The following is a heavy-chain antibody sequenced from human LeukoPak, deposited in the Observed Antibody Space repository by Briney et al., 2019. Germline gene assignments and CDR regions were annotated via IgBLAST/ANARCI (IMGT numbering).Heavy chain of an antibody. CDR1: GFTFSGYW. CDR3: ARDHRWQPHY. Sequence: PGGSLRLSCAASGFTFSGYWMSWVRQAPGKGLEWVAFIRYDGSNKYYADSVKGRFTISRDNSKNTLYMQMNSLRDEDTAVYYCARDHRWQPHYWGQGTLVTVSS. J-gene: IGHJ4*02. D-gene: IGHD4-23*01. CDR2: IRYDGSNK. V-gene: IGHV3-30*02.